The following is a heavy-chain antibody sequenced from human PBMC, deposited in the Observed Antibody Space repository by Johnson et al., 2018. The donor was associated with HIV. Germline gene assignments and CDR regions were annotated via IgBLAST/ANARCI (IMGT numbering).Heavy chain of an antibody. J-gene: IGHJ3*02. CDR3: AKCIWGSSLIDAFDI. CDR1: GFTFDDYA. CDR2: ISWNSGSI. Sequence: VQLVESGGGLVQPGRSLRLSCAASGFTFDDYAMHWVRQAPGKGLEWVSGISWNSGSIGYADSVKGRFTISRDNAKNSLYLQMNSRRAEETAIYYCAKCIWGSSLIDAFDIWGQGTMVTVSS. V-gene: IGHV3-9*01. D-gene: IGHD6-13*01.